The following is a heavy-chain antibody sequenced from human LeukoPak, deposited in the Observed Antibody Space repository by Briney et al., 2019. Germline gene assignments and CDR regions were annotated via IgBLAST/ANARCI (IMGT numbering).Heavy chain of an antibody. V-gene: IGHV4-38-2*02. Sequence: PSETLSPTCSVSGYSISSGNYWGWIRLPPGKGLQWIGSIYHSGSTYYNPSLKSRVTISVDTSKNQFSLKLSSVTAADTAVYYCARGQGATVPQVGKNWFDPWGQGTRVTVSS. J-gene: IGHJ5*02. CDR3: ARGQGATVPQVGKNWFDP. CDR2: IYHSGST. D-gene: IGHD1-26*01. CDR1: GYSISSGNY.